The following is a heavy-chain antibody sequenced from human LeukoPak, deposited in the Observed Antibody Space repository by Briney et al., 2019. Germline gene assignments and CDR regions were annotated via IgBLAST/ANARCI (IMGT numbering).Heavy chain of an antibody. CDR2: IYIGGGT. CDR3: ARVPYGNYHYYYMDV. V-gene: IGHV3-53*01. CDR1: GFTVSNNY. Sequence: GGSLRLSCTASGFTVSNNYMNWVRQAPGKGLEWVSIIYIGGGTYYADSVKGRFTISRDNSKNTIYLQMNSLRAEDTAVYFCARVPYGNYHYYYMDVWGKGTTVTVSS. D-gene: IGHD3-10*01. J-gene: IGHJ6*03.